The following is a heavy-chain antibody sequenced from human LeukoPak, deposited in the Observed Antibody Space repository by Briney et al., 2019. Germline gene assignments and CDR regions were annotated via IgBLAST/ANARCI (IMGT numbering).Heavy chain of an antibody. CDR1: GFPFSTHS. Sequence: GGSLRLSCAASGFPFSTHSLNWVRQAPGKGLEWVSSISAGGDFVYYGDSVKGRFTMSRDNAKNSLHLQMDSLTAEDTATYYCAKKEGDTYASWYMDAWGKGTTVTVSS. V-gene: IGHV3-21*04. D-gene: IGHD2-21*02. J-gene: IGHJ6*03. CDR2: ISAGGDFV. CDR3: AKKEGDTYASWYMDA.